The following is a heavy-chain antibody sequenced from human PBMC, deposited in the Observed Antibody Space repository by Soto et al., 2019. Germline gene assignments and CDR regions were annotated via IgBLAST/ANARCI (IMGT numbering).Heavy chain of an antibody. J-gene: IGHJ3*02. V-gene: IGHV4-30-4*01. CDR2: IYYSGST. D-gene: IGHD3-3*01. Sequence: SETLSLTCTVSGGSISGGDYYWSWIRLPPGKGLEWIGYIYYSGSTYYNPSLKSRVTISVDTSKNQFSLRLSSVTAADTAVYYCARGYTDVLRILAWLPHAFDIWGQGTMVTVSS. CDR1: GGSISGGDYY. CDR3: ARGYTDVLRILAWLPHAFDI.